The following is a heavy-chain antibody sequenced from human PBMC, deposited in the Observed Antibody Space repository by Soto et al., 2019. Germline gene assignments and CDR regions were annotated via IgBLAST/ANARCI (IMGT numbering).Heavy chain of an antibody. Sequence: GGSLRLSCAASGFTFSSYWMSWVRQAPGKGLEWVANIKQDGSEKYYVDSVKGRFTISRDNAKNSLYLQMNSLRAEDTAVYYCARDQSRGFSVDRDDYWGQGTLVTVSS. J-gene: IGHJ4*02. CDR1: GFTFSSYW. CDR3: ARDQSRGFSVDRDDY. D-gene: IGHD3-3*01. CDR2: IKQDGSEK. V-gene: IGHV3-7*01.